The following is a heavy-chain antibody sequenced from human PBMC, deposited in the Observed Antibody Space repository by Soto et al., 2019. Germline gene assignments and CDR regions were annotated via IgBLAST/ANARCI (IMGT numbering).Heavy chain of an antibody. V-gene: IGHV4-61*01. CDR3: ARLRRSVLAWLPNWFDP. Sequence: SETLSLTCTVSGGSVSSGSYYWSWIRQPPGKGLEWIGYIYYSGSTNYNPSLKSRVTISVDTSKNQFSLKLSSVTAADTAVYYCARLRRSVLAWLPNWFDPWGQGTLVTVSS. CDR2: IYYSGST. J-gene: IGHJ5*02. CDR1: GGSVSSGSYY. D-gene: IGHD3-3*01.